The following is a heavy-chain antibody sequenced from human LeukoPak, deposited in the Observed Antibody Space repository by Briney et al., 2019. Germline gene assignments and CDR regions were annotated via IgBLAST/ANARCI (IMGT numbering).Heavy chain of an antibody. CDR3: AKRGVVIRVILVGFHKEAYYFDS. J-gene: IGHJ4*02. CDR2: ISAYNGNT. V-gene: IGHV1-18*01. D-gene: IGHD3-22*01. CDR1: GYTFTSYG. Sequence: ASVKVSCKASGYTFTSYGISWVRQAPGQGLEWMGWISAYNGNTNYAQKLQGRVTMTTDTSTSTAYMELRSLRSDDTAVYFCAKRGVVIRVILVGFHKEAYYFDSWGQGALVTVSS.